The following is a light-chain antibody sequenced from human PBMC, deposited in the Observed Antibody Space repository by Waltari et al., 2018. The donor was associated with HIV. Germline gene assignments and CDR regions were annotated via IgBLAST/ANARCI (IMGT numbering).Light chain of an antibody. CDR1: QSVGPY. V-gene: IGKV3-11*01. CDR2: DAS. J-gene: IGKJ5*01. Sequence: IVLTQSPTTLSLSPGRRATLSCRASQSVGPYLACYHQKTGHTPRLLIYDASNRATYIPGKFTAGGSDTEFTLTIPGLQAEDSGVYYCQQRRDWPITFGQGTRLEIK. CDR3: QQRRDWPIT.